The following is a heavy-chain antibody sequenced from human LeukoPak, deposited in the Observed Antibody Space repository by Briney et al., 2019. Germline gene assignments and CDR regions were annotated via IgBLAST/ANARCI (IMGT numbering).Heavy chain of an antibody. V-gene: IGHV7-4-1*02. CDR1: GYTFTSYA. CDR3: ARDSGGWFGELSVPLDY. D-gene: IGHD3-10*01. J-gene: IGHJ4*02. CDR2: INTNTGNP. Sequence: GASVKVSCKASGYTFTSYAMNWVRQAPGQGLEWMGWINTNTGNPTYAQGFTGRFVFSLDTSVSTANLQISSLKAEDTAVYYCARDSGGWFGELSVPLDYWGQGTLVTVSS.